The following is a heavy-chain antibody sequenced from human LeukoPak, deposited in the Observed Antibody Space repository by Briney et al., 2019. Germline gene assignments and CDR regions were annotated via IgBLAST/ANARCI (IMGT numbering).Heavy chain of an antibody. CDR1: GFTFSSYS. Sequence: GGSLRLSCGVSGFTFSSYSINWVLPAPGKGLEWLSSISSSSSYIYYADSVKGRFTISRDNSKNTLYLQMNSLRAEDTAVYYCARASYDFWSGSLSYYMDVWGKGTTVTVSS. J-gene: IGHJ6*03. D-gene: IGHD3-3*01. V-gene: IGHV3-21*01. CDR2: ISSSSSYI. CDR3: ARASYDFWSGSLSYYMDV.